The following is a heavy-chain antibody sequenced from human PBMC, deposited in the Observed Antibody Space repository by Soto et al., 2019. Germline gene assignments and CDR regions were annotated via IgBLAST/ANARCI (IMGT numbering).Heavy chain of an antibody. D-gene: IGHD3-3*01. V-gene: IGHV1-18*04. CDR2: ISAYNGNT. CDR1: GYTFTSYG. CDR3: ARGDTIFGVVNPFYGMDV. Sequence: ASVKVSCKASGYTFTSYGISCVRQAPGQGLEWMGWISAYNGNTNYAQKLQGRVTMTTDTSTSTAYMELRSLRSDDTAVYYCARGDTIFGVVNPFYGMDVWGQGTTVTVSS. J-gene: IGHJ6*02.